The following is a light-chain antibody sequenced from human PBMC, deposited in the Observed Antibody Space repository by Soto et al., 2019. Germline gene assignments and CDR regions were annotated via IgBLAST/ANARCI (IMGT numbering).Light chain of an antibody. CDR3: CSYTTSNTRQIV. CDR1: SRDVGGYNY. Sequence: QSALTQPASVSGSPGQSITISCTGTSRDVGGYNYVSRYQQHPGKAPKFMIYDVSNRPSGVSNRFSGSKSGNTASLTISGLQAEDEADYYCCSYTTSNTRQIVFGTGTKVTVL. J-gene: IGLJ1*01. CDR2: DVS. V-gene: IGLV2-14*01.